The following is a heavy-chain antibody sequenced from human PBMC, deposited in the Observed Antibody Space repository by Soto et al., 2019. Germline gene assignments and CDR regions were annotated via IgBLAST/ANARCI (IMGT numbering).Heavy chain of an antibody. J-gene: IGHJ4*02. CDR2: ISTSSTSI. CDR3: ARDMISFGGVIDHFDH. V-gene: IGHV3-48*01. Sequence: PGGSLRLSCAASGVSFSSCGMNWVRQAPGRGLEWVSYISTSSTSIYYADSVKGRFTISRDNAENSLYLQMHSVRAEDTAVYYCARDMISFGGVIDHFDHWGQGTLVTVSS. CDR1: GVSFSSCG. D-gene: IGHD3-16*02.